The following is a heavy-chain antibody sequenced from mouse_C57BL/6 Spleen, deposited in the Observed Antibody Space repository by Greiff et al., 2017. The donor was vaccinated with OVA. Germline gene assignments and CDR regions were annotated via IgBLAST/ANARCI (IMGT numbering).Heavy chain of an antibody. Sequence: QVQLKQSGPELVKPGASVKISCKASGYAFSSSWMNWVKQRPGKGLEWIGRIYPGDGDSNYNGKFKGKATLTADKSSSTAYMQLSSLTSEDSAVYFGARKGVRGYYYAMDDWGQGTTVTVSS. J-gene: IGHJ4*01. CDR1: GYAFSSSW. D-gene: IGHD2-2*01. CDR3: ARKGVRGYYYAMDD. V-gene: IGHV1-82*01. CDR2: IYPGDGDS.